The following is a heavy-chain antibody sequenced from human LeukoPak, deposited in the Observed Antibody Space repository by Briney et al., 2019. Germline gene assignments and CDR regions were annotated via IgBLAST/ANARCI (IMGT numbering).Heavy chain of an antibody. J-gene: IGHJ3*02. D-gene: IGHD3-3*01. CDR2: MNPNSGNT. V-gene: IGHV1-8*03. CDR3: ASGATYYDFWSGSNAFDI. CDR1: GYTFTSYD. Sequence: ASVKVSCKASGYTFTSYDINWVRQATGQGLEWMGRMNPNSGNTGYAQKFQGRVTITRNTSISTAYMELSSLRSEDTAVYYCASGATYYDFWSGSNAFDIWGQGTMVTVSS.